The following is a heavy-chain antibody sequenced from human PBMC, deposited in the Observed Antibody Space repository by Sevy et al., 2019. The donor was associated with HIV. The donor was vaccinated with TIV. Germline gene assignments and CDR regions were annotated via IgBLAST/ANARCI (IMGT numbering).Heavy chain of an antibody. CDR1: GFNISSNY. D-gene: IGHD6-19*01. Sequence: GGSLRLSCAASGFNISSNYLSWVRQAPGKGLEWGSVIYGNNSTYYADFVKGRFTISRDNSKNTLYLQMNSLRVEDTAIYYCARGEQWLSFNYWGQGTLVTVSS. V-gene: IGHV3-53*01. CDR2: IYGNNST. CDR3: ARGEQWLSFNY. J-gene: IGHJ4*02.